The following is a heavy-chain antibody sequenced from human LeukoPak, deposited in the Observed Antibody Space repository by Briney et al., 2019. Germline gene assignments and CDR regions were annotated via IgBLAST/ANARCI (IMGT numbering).Heavy chain of an antibody. CDR2: IKQDGSEK. V-gene: IGHV3-7*01. D-gene: IGHD3-10*01. J-gene: IGHJ6*03. CDR1: GFTFGSHW. CDR3: ARVGEAFYMDV. Sequence: GGSLRLSCAASGFTFGSHWMSWVRQAPGKRPEWVANIKQDGSEKYYVDSVKDRFTISRDNAKNSVYLQMNSLRAEDTAVYYCARVGEAFYMDVWGKGTTVTVSS.